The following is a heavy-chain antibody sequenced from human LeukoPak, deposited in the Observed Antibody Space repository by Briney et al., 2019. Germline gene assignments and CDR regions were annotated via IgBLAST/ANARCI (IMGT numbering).Heavy chain of an antibody. D-gene: IGHD3-10*01. J-gene: IGHJ3*02. CDR1: GGSITNNSFY. V-gene: IGHV4-39*07. CDR2: VYYRGRT. Sequence: SETLSLTCTVSGGSITNNSFYWGWIRQPPGKGLEWIGSVYYRGRTYYNPSLKSRVTISLDTSKNQFSLKLSSVTAADTAVYYCARRSVRGVIPKGAFDIWGQGTMVTVSS. CDR3: ARRSVRGVIPKGAFDI.